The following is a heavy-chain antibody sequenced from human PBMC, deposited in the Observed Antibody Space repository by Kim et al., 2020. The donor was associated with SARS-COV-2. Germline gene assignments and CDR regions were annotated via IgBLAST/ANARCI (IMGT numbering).Heavy chain of an antibody. Sequence: ADARKGRFTISRDNSKNTLSLQMNSLRPEDTALYYCATLPDVVPTSITDYWGQGALVTVSS. V-gene: IGHV3-30*01. J-gene: IGHJ4*02. CDR3: ATLPDVVPTSITDY. D-gene: IGHD2-2*01.